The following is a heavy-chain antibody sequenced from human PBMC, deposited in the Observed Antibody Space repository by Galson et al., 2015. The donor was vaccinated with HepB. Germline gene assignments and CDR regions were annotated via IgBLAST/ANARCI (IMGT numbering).Heavy chain of an antibody. CDR1: GFTFSSYW. V-gene: IGHV3-7*03. D-gene: IGHD3-16*01. J-gene: IGHJ4*02. Sequence: SLRLSCAASGFTFSSYWMSWVRQAPGKGLEWVANIKEDGSEKYYVDSVKGRFTISRDNAKNSLYLQMNSLRAEDTAFYYCARDKAQSGGASLSDYWGQGTLVTVSS. CDR3: ARDKAQSGGASLSDY. CDR2: IKEDGSEK.